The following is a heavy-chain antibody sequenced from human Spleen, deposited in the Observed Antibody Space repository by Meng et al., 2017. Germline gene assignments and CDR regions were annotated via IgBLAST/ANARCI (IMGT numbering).Heavy chain of an antibody. Sequence: LSLTCAVSGGSISSTNWWSWVRQPPGKGLEWVAVIWYDGSNKYYADSVKGRFTISRDNSKNTLYLQMNSLRAEDTAVYYCARYRYSGSSWDYYFDYWGQGTLVTVSS. CDR2: IWYDGSNK. D-gene: IGHD1-26*01. CDR1: GGSISSTN. CDR3: ARYRYSGSSWDYYFDY. V-gene: IGHV3-33*08. J-gene: IGHJ4*02.